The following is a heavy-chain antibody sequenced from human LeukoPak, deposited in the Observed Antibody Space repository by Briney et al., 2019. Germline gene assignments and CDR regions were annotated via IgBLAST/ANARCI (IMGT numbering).Heavy chain of an antibody. CDR3: ARDRFMVRGVMVGTFDL. J-gene: IGHJ3*01. V-gene: IGHV3-74*01. CDR1: GFTFSSYG. CDR2: MNSDGSSR. D-gene: IGHD3-10*01. Sequence: GSLRLSCAASGFTFSSYGMHWVRQAPGKGLVWVSRMNSDGSSRIYADSVKGRFTISRDNSKNMMYLQMNSLRAEDTAVYYCARDRFMVRGVMVGTFDLWGQGTMVTVS.